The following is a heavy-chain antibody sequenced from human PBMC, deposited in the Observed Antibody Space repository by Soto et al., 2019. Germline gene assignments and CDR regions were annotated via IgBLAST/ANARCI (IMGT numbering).Heavy chain of an antibody. CDR1: GYTFSSYA. V-gene: IGHV1-18*01. CDR2: ISPYNDDT. J-gene: IGHJ6*02. CDR3: ARGGYYDSSGSRDYHYYGMDV. D-gene: IGHD3-22*01. Sequence: GASVKVSCKASGYTFSSYAISWVRQAPGQGLEWLGWISPYNDDTKYAQKLQGRVFMTTDTPTKTAHLDLRSLRSDDTAVYYCARGGYYDSSGSRDYHYYGMDVWGQGTTVTVSS.